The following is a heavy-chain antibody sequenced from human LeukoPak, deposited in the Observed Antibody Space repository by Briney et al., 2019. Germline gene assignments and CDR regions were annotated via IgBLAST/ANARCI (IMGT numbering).Heavy chain of an antibody. CDR2: ITGSGGSS. CDR1: GFTFTTYG. CDR3: AKDIIGSSWRYFDY. D-gene: IGHD6-13*01. J-gene: IGHJ4*02. V-gene: IGHV3-23*01. Sequence: GGSLRLSCAASGFTFTTYGMSWLSQAPGKGLEWVSAITGSGGSSFYADSVKGRFTISRDNSKDTLYLQMNSLRAEDTAAYYCAKDIIGSSWRYFDYWGQGALVAVSS.